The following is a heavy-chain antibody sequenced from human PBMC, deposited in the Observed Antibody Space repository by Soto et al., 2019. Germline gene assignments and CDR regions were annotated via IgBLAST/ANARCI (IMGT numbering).Heavy chain of an antibody. V-gene: IGHV1-2*02. CDR3: ARREQWLENFDY. CDR2: INPNSGDT. D-gene: IGHD6-19*01. CDR1: GYTFTGYY. Sequence: ASVKVSCKTSGYTFTGYYIHWIRQAPGQGLEWMGWINPNSGDTNFLQEFQGRVTTTSDTSITTAYVELTRLRSDDTAVYYCARREQWLENFDYWGQGTLVTVSS. J-gene: IGHJ4*02.